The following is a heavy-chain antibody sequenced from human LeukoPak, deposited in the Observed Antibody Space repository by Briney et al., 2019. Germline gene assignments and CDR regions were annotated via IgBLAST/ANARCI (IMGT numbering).Heavy chain of an antibody. CDR3: ARARGGSYPPDY. Sequence: GGSLRLSCAASGFTFSSYSMIWVRQAPGKGLEWVSSISSSSSYIYYADSVKGRFTISRDNAKNSLYLQMNSLRAEDTAVYYCARARGGSYPPDYWGQGTLVTVSS. CDR2: ISSSSSYI. D-gene: IGHD1-26*01. CDR1: GFTFSSYS. V-gene: IGHV3-21*01. J-gene: IGHJ4*02.